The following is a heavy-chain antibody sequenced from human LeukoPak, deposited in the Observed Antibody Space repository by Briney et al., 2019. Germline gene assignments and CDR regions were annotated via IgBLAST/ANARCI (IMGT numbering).Heavy chain of an antibody. V-gene: IGHV3-48*01. J-gene: IGHJ4*02. CDR3: ARDSIAYDYVWGSYRYFDY. Sequence: GGSLRLSCAASGFTFSSYSMNWVRQAPGKGLEWVSYISSSSSTIYYADSVKGRFTISRDNAKNSLYLQMNSLRAEDTAVYYCARDSIAYDYVWGSYRYFDYWGQGILVTVSS. D-gene: IGHD3-16*02. CDR1: GFTFSSYS. CDR2: ISSSSSTI.